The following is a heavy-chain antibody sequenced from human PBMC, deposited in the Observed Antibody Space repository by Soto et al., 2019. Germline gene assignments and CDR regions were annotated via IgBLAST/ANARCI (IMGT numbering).Heavy chain of an antibody. J-gene: IGHJ6*02. D-gene: IGHD6-13*01. Sequence: QITLKESGPTLVKPTQTLTLTCTFSGFSLSTSGVGVGWTRQPPGKALEWLALIYWDDDKRLSPSLKSRLTITKDTSKNQVVLTMTNMDPVDTATYYCAHVPLVRGIRYCGMDVWGQGTTVTVSS. CDR2: IYWDDDK. V-gene: IGHV2-5*02. CDR3: AHVPLVRGIRYCGMDV. CDR1: GFSLSTSGVG.